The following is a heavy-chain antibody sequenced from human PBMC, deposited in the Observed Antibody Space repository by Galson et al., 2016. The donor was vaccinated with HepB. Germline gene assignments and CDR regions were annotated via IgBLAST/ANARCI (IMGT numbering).Heavy chain of an antibody. J-gene: IGHJ6*02. CDR2: ISSRSSNI. D-gene: IGHD5-24*01. Sequence: SLRLSCAVSGFTFTTYSMSWVRQVPGKGLEWVSSISSRSSNIYYADSVKGRFTISRDNARNSLYLEINSLRAEDTALYYCARLGAGAMPTNFDRECDYGMDFCGQGTTVTVSS. CDR1: GFTFTTYS. V-gene: IGHV3-21*06. CDR3: ARLGAGAMPTNFDRECDYGMDF.